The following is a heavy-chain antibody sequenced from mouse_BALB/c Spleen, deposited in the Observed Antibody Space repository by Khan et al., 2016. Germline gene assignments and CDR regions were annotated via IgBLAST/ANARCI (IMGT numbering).Heavy chain of an antibody. Sequence: QVRLQQSGAELARPGASVKLSCKASGYTFTDYYINWVKQRTGQGLEWIGEIYPGSGNTYYNEKFKGKATLTADKSSSTAYMQLSSLTSEDSAVXLCTRSVYYGSDFDYGGQGTTLTVSS. D-gene: IGHD2-2*01. J-gene: IGHJ2*01. V-gene: IGHV1-77*01. CDR2: IYPGSGNT. CDR1: GYTFTDYY. CDR3: TRSVYYGSDFDY.